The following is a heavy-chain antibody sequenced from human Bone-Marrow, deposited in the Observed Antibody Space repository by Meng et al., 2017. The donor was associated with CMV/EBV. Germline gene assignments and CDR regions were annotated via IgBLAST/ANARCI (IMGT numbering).Heavy chain of an antibody. CDR2: IWYDGSNK. Sequence: GGSLRLSCAASGFTFSSYAMHWVRQAPGKGLEWVAVIWYDGSNKYYADSVKGRFTISRDNSKNTLYLQMNSLRAEDTAVYYCAKDPTPYSDFWSGSYSDYWGQGTLVTVSS. V-gene: IGHV3-30*02. CDR3: AKDPTPYSDFWSGSYSDY. D-gene: IGHD3-3*01. J-gene: IGHJ4*02. CDR1: GFTFSSYA.